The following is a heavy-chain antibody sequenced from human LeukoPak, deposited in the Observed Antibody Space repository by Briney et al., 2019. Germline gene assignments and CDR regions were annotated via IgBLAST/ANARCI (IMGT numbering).Heavy chain of an antibody. J-gene: IGHJ4*02. D-gene: IGHD2-15*01. CDR2: IWYDGSNK. CDR1: GFTFSSYG. V-gene: IGHV3-33*01. CDR3: ARDPGLLSCFDY. Sequence: PGRSLRLSCAASGFTFSSYGMHWVRQAPGKGLEWVAVIWYDGSNKYYADSVKGRFTISRDNSKNTLYLQMNSLRAEDTAVYYCARDPGLLSCFDYWGQGTLVTVSS.